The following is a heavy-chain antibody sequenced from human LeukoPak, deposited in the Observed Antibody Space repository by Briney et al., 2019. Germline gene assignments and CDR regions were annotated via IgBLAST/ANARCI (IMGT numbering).Heavy chain of an antibody. V-gene: IGHV4-39*07. Sequence: SETLSLTCTVSGGSISSSSYFWAWIRQPPGKGLEWIGTIYNSGSTNYNPSLKSRVTISVDTSKNQFSLKLSSVTAADTAVYYCARLGSGWYYFDYWGQGTLVTVSS. CDR3: ARLGSGWYYFDY. J-gene: IGHJ4*02. CDR2: IYNSGST. D-gene: IGHD6-19*01. CDR1: GGSISSSSYF.